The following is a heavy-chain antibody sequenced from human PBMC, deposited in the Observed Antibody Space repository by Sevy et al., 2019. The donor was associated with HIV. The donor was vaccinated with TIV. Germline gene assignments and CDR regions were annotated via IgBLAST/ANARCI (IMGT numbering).Heavy chain of an antibody. CDR3: ARVAVSYCTHDCYHRFDY. CDR1: GFSFSHYA. Sequence: GGCLRLSCAVSGFSFSHYAFHWVRQAPGKGLEWVSLISYDGTYKYYADSVKGRFTISRDNSKNTLYLQMNSLRGNDTAVYYCARVAVSYCTHDCYHRFDYWGPGALVTVSS. D-gene: IGHD2-8*01. CDR2: ISYDGTYK. V-gene: IGHV3-30-3*01. J-gene: IGHJ4*02.